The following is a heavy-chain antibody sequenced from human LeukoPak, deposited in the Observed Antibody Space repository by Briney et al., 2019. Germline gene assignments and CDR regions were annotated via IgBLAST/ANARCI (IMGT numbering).Heavy chain of an antibody. J-gene: IGHJ5*02. D-gene: IGHD6-13*01. CDR3: ASLNPGGAAAGHNWFDP. CDR2: ISGSGSTI. Sequence: GGSLRLSCAASGFTFSSYAVSWVRQAPGKGLEWVSAISGSGSTIYYADSVKGRFTISRDNAKNSLYLQMNSLRAEDTAVYYCASLNPGGAAAGHNWFDPWGQGTLVTVSS. CDR1: GFTFSSYA. V-gene: IGHV3-23*01.